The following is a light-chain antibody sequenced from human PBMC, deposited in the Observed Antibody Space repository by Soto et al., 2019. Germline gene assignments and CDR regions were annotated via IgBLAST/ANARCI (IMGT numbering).Light chain of an antibody. Sequence: EIALTQSPGTLSLSPGERATLSCRASQSLSSSNLAWYQHKPGQAPRLLIYHASSRATGIPDRFSGSGSGTDFTLTISRLEPEDFAVYYCQHYGSPYTFGQGTKLETK. CDR3: QHYGSPYT. J-gene: IGKJ2*01. CDR2: HAS. CDR1: QSLSSSN. V-gene: IGKV3-20*01.